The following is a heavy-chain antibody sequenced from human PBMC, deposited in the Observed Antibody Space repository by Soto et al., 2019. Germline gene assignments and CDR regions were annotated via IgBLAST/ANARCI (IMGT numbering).Heavy chain of an antibody. Sequence: ASVKVSCKAPGYTFTSYGISWVRQAPGQGLEWMGWISAYNGNTNYAQKLQGRVTMTTDTSTSTAYMELRSLRSDDTAVYYCARESRITMVRGVIITSWFDPWGQGTLVTVSS. D-gene: IGHD3-10*01. CDR1: GYTFTSYG. V-gene: IGHV1-18*01. CDR3: ARESRITMVRGVIITSWFDP. CDR2: ISAYNGNT. J-gene: IGHJ5*02.